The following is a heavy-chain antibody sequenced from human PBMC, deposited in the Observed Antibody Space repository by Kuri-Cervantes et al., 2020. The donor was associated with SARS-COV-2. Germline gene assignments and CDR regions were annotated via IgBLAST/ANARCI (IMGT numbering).Heavy chain of an antibody. D-gene: IGHD3-22*01. CDR1: GFSFSSYW. CDR3: ARDQTSGYYYGVDY. Sequence: GESLKISCAASGFSFSSYWMYWVRQAPGKGLVWVSRINNDGTTTTYADSVKGRFTISRDNSKNTLYLQMNSLGAEDTAVYYCARDQTSGYYYGVDYWGQGTLVAVSS. J-gene: IGHJ4*02. V-gene: IGHV3-74*01. CDR2: INNDGTTT.